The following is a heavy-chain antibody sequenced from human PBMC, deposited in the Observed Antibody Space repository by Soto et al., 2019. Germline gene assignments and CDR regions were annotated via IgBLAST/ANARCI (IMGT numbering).Heavy chain of an antibody. D-gene: IGHD3-3*01. CDR3: ARGGGKKEYDFCSGYYPLLYYYGMDV. J-gene: IGHJ6*02. V-gene: IGHV4-34*01. Sequence: QVQLQQWGAGLLKPSETLSLTCAVYGWAFSGSYWSWIRQPPGKGLAWIGEINHSGSTNYHPSLKSRVPISVFMFMNLFSLKLSSVTAAGTAVYDCARGGGKKEYDFCSGYYPLLYYYGMDVWGQGTTVTVSS. CDR2: INHSGST. CDR1: GWAFSGSY.